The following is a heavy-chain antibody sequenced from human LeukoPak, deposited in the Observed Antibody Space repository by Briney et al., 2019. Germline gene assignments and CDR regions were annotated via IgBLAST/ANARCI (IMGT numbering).Heavy chain of an antibody. CDR3: ARDSRYGDYGLWFDP. V-gene: IGHV4-39*07. Sequence: SETLSLTCTVSGGSISSSSYYWGWIRQPPGKGLEWIGSIYYSGSTYYNPSPKSRVTISVDTSKNQFSLKLSSVTAADMAVCYCARDSRYGDYGLWFDPWGQGTLVTVSS. CDR1: GGSISSSSYY. D-gene: IGHD4-17*01. J-gene: IGHJ5*02. CDR2: IYYSGST.